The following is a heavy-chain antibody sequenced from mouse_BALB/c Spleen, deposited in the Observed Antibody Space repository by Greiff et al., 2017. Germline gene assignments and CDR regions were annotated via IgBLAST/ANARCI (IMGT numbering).Heavy chain of an antibody. CDR2: ISSGGST. V-gene: IGHV5-6-5*01. Sequence: EVQLVESGGGLVKPGGSLKLSCAASGFTFSSYAMSWVRQTPEKRLEWVASISSGGSTYYPDSVKGRFTISRDNARNILYLQMSSLRSEDTAMYYCARVPGYNGSSRYWYFDVWGAGTTVTVSS. CDR3: ARVPGYNGSSRYWYFDV. J-gene: IGHJ1*01. CDR1: GFTFSSYA. D-gene: IGHD1-1*01.